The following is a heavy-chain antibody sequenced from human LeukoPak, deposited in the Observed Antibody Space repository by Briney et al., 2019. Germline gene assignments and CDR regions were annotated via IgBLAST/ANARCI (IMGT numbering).Heavy chain of an antibody. CDR1: GFTFSAYS. J-gene: IGHJ3*02. CDR3: AGLSDYSSAFDI. D-gene: IGHD4-11*01. Sequence: HSGGSLRLSCATSGFTFSAYSLSWVRQAPGKGLEWGSHITRPGTTTYYAESVRGRFTTSRDNAKNSLYLQMNSLRAEDTAVYYCAGLSDYSSAFDIWGQGTMVTVSS. CDR2: ITRPGTTT. V-gene: IGHV3-48*04.